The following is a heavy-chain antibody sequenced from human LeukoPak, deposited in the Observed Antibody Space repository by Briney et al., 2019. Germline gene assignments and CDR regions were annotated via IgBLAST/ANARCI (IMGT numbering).Heavy chain of an antibody. CDR3: ARVLSVGFLEWFPFDY. Sequence: GSSVKVSCKASGGTFSSYAISWVRQAPGQGLEWMGGIIPIFGTANYAQKFQGRVTITADESTSTAYMELSSLRSEDTAVYYCARVLSVGFLEWFPFDYWGQGTLVTVSS. CDR2: IIPIFGTA. J-gene: IGHJ4*02. CDR1: GGTFSSYA. V-gene: IGHV1-69*01. D-gene: IGHD3-3*01.